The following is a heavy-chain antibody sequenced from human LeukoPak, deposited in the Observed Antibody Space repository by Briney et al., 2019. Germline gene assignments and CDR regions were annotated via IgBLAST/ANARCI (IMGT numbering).Heavy chain of an antibody. V-gene: IGHV5-51*01. CDR3: ARHGDTAMVTWFDP. CDR2: IYLGDSDT. CDR1: GYRFTSYW. J-gene: IGHJ5*02. D-gene: IGHD5-18*01. Sequence: GESLKISCKGSGYRFTSYWIGWVRPMPGKGLEWMGIIYLGDSDTRYSPSFQGQVTISADKSISTAYLQWSSLKASDTAMYYCARHGDTAMVTWFDPWGQGTLVTVSS.